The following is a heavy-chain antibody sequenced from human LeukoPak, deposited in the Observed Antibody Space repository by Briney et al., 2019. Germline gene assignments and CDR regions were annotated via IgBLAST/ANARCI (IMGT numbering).Heavy chain of an antibody. CDR3: ARLSQLLFHDY. CDR2: ISHTGST. J-gene: IGHJ4*02. V-gene: IGHV4-59*08. CDR1: GGSISSYY. D-gene: IGHD5-18*01. Sequence: SETLSLTCTVSGGSISSYYWSWIRQSPGKGLEWIGYISHTGSTNYNPSLKSRVTISVDTSKSQFSLKVSSVTAADTAVYYCARLSQLLFHDYWGQGTLVTGPS.